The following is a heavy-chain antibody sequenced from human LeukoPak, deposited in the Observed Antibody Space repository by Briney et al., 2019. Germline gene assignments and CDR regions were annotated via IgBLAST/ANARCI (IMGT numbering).Heavy chain of an antibody. V-gene: IGHV3-66*01. CDR3: ARDRGVGSDAFDI. D-gene: IGHD2-8*01. Sequence: GGSLRLSCAASGFTVSSKYMSWVRQAPGKGLEWVSVIYSGGGSTYYSESVKGRFTSSRDNSKNTLYLQMSSLRAEDTAMYYCARDRGVGSDAFDIWGQGTMVIASS. CDR2: IYSGGGST. J-gene: IGHJ3*02. CDR1: GFTVSSKY.